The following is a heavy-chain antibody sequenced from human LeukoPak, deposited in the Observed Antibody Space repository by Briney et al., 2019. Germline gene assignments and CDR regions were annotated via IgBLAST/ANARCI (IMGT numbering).Heavy chain of an antibody. J-gene: IGHJ4*02. V-gene: IGHV1-18*01. CDR3: ATLYCSSTSCYGGYFDY. Sequence: ASVKVSCKASGYTFTSYGISWVRQAPGQGLEWMGWISAYNGNTNYAQKLQGRVTMTTDTSTSTAYMELSSLRSEDTAVYYCATLYCSSTSCYGGYFDYWGQGTLVTVSS. CDR1: GYTFTSYG. D-gene: IGHD2-2*01. CDR2: ISAYNGNT.